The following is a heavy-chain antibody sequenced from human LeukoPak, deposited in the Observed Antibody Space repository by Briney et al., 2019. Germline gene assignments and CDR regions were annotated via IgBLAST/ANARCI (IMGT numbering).Heavy chain of an antibody. J-gene: IGHJ3*02. Sequence: GGSLRLSCAASGFVFNNYGMTWVRQAPGKGLEWVSGISGSGATTYYADSVKGRFTISRDNSKNTLYLQMNSLRAEDTALYYCAKVRFLEWLVTDAFDIWGQGTMVTVSS. CDR3: AKVRFLEWLVTDAFDI. D-gene: IGHD3-3*01. CDR1: GFVFNNYG. V-gene: IGHV3-23*01. CDR2: ISGSGATT.